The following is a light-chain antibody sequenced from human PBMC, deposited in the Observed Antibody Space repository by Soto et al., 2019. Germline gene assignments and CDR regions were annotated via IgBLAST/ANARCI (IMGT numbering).Light chain of an antibody. CDR2: AIS. CDR1: QSIGDN. J-gene: IGKJ2*02. CDR3: QQRSRWPRGT. V-gene: IGKV3-11*01. Sequence: EIVLRESLDTVSLSSGERATXSCWASQSIGDNLAWYQQKPGQAPRLLIYAISYRATGIPARFSGSGPGPDFTLTISSLEPEDFAVYYCQQRSRWPRGTFGQRTEVNIK.